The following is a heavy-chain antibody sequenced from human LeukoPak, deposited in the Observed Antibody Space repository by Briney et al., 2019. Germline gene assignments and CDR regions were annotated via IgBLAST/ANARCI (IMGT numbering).Heavy chain of an antibody. Sequence: PSETLSLTCTVSGGSIGGYYWSWIRQPAGKGLEWIGRTYTSGSTNYNPSLKSRVTMSVDTSKNQFSLKLSSVTAADTAVYYCARDSPAGDSYYFDYWGQGTLVTVSS. CDR2: TYTSGST. CDR3: ARDSPAGDSYYFDY. CDR1: GGSIGGYY. J-gene: IGHJ4*02. D-gene: IGHD2-2*01. V-gene: IGHV4-4*07.